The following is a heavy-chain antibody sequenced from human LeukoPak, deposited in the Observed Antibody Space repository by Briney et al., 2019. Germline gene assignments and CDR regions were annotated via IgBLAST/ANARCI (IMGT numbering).Heavy chain of an antibody. V-gene: IGHV4-59*08. CDR3: ARQSIRGQLGY. Sequence: SETLSLTCTVSGGSISSYYWSWIRQPPGKGLEWIGYISYSGSTNYNPSLKSRLSISVDTSKNQFSLNLTSVTAADTAVYYCARQSIRGQLGYWGQGTLVTVSS. D-gene: IGHD1-26*01. CDR2: ISYSGST. J-gene: IGHJ4*02. CDR1: GGSISSYY.